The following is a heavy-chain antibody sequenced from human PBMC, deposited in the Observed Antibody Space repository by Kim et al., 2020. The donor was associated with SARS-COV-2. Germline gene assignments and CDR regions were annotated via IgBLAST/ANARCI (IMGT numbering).Heavy chain of an antibody. J-gene: IGHJ5*02. V-gene: IGHV7-4-1*02. D-gene: IGHD1-7*01. CDR2: INTNTGNP. CDR1: GYSFTSYA. Sequence: ASVKVSCKASGYSFTSYALNWVRQAPGQGLEWMGWINTNTGNPTYAQAFTGRFVFYVDTSVSTAFPQISSLKAEDTAIYYCARDPPRYNWNSRNWFDPWGQGTLVTVSS. CDR3: ARDPPRYNWNSRNWFDP.